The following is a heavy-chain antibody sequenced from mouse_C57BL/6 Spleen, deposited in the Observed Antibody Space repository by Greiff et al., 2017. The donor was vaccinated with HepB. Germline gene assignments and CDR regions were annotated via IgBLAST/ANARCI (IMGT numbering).Heavy chain of an antibody. CDR1: GFTFTDYY. CDR3: AGWARDRYFDY. V-gene: IGHV7-3*01. J-gene: IGHJ2*01. CDR2: IRNKANGYTT. Sequence: EVKLMESGGGLVQPGGSLSLSCAASGFTFTDYYMSWVRQPPGKALEWLGFIRNKANGYTTEYSASVKGRFTISRDNSQIILYLQKNALRAEDSAAYYCAGWARDRYFDYWGQGTTLTVSS. D-gene: IGHD3-1*01.